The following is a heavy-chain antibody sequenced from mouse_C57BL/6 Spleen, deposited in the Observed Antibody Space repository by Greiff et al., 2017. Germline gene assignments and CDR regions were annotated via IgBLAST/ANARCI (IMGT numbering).Heavy chain of an antibody. V-gene: IGHV14-3*01. CDR3: ARSLYGSSFAWFAY. D-gene: IGHD1-1*01. CDR1: GFNIKNTY. J-gene: IGHJ3*01. CDR2: IDPANGNT. Sequence: EVQLQESVAELVRPGASVKLSCTASGFNIKNTYMHWVKQRPEQGLEWIGRIDPANGNTTYAPKFQGKATITADTSSNTAYLQLSSLTSEDTAIYYCARSLYGSSFAWFAYWGQGTLVTVSA.